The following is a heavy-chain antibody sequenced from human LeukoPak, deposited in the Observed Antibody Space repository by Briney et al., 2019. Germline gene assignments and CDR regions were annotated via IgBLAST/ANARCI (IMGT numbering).Heavy chain of an antibody. Sequence: ASVKVSCKASGYTFTGYYMHWVRQAPGQGLEWMGWINPNSDGTSYAQKFQGRVTMTRDTSISTAYMELSRLRSDDTAVFYCARDNYGDPSPFFDYWGQGTLVTVSS. CDR2: INPNSDGT. V-gene: IGHV1-2*02. CDR3: ARDNYGDPSPFFDY. CDR1: GYTFTGYY. D-gene: IGHD4-17*01. J-gene: IGHJ4*02.